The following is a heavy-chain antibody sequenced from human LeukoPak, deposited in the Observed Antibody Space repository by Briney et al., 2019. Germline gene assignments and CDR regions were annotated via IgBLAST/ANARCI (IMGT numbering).Heavy chain of an antibody. V-gene: IGHV1-69*05. CDR1: GGTFSSYS. CDR3: ARVDRYHYHLDV. CDR2: IMPLFNTA. J-gene: IGHJ6*03. Sequence: SVKVSCKASGGTFSSYSITWVRQAPGQGLEWMGGIMPLFNTANYAQQFQGRVTITTDESTSTAYMELSSLRFEDTAMYYCARVDRYHYHLDVWGKGTTVTVSS.